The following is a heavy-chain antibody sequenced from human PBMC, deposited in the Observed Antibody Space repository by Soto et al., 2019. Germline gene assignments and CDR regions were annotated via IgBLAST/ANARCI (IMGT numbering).Heavy chain of an antibody. CDR1: GFTFSSYA. J-gene: IGHJ4*02. CDR3: ARGYYDSSGLDY. V-gene: IGHV3-30-3*01. D-gene: IGHD3-22*01. CDR2: ISYDGSNK. Sequence: GGSLRLSCAASGFTFSSYAMHWVRQAPGKGLEWVAVISYDGSNKYYADSVKGRFTISGDNSKNTLYLQMNSLRAEDTAVYYCARGYYDSSGLDYWGQGTLVTVSS.